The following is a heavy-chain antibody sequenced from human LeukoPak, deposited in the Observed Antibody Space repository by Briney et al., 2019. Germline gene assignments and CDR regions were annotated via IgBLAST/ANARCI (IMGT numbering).Heavy chain of an antibody. J-gene: IGHJ4*02. CDR1: GFTFSSYG. CDR2: IRYDGSNK. CDR3: AKRGYGDYGGVY. Sequence: PGGSLRLSCAASGFTFSSYGMHWVRQAPGKGLEWVAFIRYDGSNKYYADSVKGRFTISRDNSKNTLYLQMNSPRAEGTAVYYCAKRGYGDYGGVYWGQGTLVTVSS. D-gene: IGHD4-17*01. V-gene: IGHV3-30*02.